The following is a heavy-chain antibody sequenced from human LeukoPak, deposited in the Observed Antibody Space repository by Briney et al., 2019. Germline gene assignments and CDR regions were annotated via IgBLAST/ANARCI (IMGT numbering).Heavy chain of an antibody. CDR2: INAYNGNT. CDR1: GYTFTSYG. J-gene: IGHJ4*02. Sequence: ASVKVSCKAPGYTFTSYGISWVRQAPGQGLEWIGWINAYNGNTNHAQKFQGRVTMTTDTSASTVYMELRSLRSDDTAVYYCARDYDSWSGSYWGQGTLVTVSS. CDR3: ARDYDSWSGSY. D-gene: IGHD3-3*01. V-gene: IGHV1-18*01.